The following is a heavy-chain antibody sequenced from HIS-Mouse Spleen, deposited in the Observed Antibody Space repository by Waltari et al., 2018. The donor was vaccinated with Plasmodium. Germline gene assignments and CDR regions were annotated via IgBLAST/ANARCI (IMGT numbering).Heavy chain of an antibody. J-gene: IGHJ4*02. D-gene: IGHD6-13*01. Sequence: QVQLQESGPGLVKPSETLSLTCTVPGGSISSYYWSWIRQPPGKGLEWIGYIYYSGSTNYNPSLKGRVTISVDTSKNQFSLKLSSVTAADTAVYYCARHRYSSSWYSYWGQGTLVTVSS. CDR2: IYYSGST. CDR1: GGSISSYY. CDR3: ARHRYSSSWYSY. V-gene: IGHV4-59*08.